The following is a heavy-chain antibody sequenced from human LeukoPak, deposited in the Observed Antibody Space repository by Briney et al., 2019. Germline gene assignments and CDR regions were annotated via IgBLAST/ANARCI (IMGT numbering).Heavy chain of an antibody. J-gene: IGHJ5*02. V-gene: IGHV1-3*01. CDR1: ESIFKTYA. D-gene: IGHD6-19*01. CDR2: INAGNGNT. Sequence: ASVKVSCKASESIFKTYAVHWVRQAPGQRLEWMGWINAGNGNTKYSQKFQGRVTITRDTSASTAYMELSSLRSEDTAVYYCARGSSGNWFDPWGQGTLVTVSS. CDR3: ARGSSGNWFDP.